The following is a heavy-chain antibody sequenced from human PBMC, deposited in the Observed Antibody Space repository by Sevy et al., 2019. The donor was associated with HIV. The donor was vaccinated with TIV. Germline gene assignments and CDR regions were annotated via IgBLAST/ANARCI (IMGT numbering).Heavy chain of an antibody. D-gene: IGHD3-9*01. J-gene: IGHJ4*02. CDR1: GFTFSSYW. Sequence: GGSLRLSCAASGFTFSSYWMSWVRQAPGKGLEWVANIKQDGSEKYYVDSVKGRFTISRDNAKNSLYLQMNSLRAEETAVYYCAREDYDILTGTKYYFDYWAQGTLVTVSS. CDR3: AREDYDILTGTKYYFDY. CDR2: IKQDGSEK. V-gene: IGHV3-7*03.